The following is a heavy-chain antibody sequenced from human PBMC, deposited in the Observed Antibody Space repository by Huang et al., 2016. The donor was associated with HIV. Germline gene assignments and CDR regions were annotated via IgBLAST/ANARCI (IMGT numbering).Heavy chain of an antibody. J-gene: IGHJ4*02. CDR3: TTQYYDTDVRSAVSY. V-gene: IGHV3-15*01. CDR2: SKTKSDGGTT. CDR1: GFPFNYGW. Sequence: EVQLVQSGGDLVKPGGSLRLSCAASGFPFNYGWMVWVSQAPGKVLGWVGRSKTKSDGGTTDYVAAVKGRFTISRDDSKKTRYLQMSSLKTEDTAVYYCTTQYYDTDVRSAVSYWGQGTLVTVSS. D-gene: IGHD3-16*01.